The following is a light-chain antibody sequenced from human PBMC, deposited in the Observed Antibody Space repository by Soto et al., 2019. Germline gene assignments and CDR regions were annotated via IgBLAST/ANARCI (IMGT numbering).Light chain of an antibody. CDR2: LNNDGSH. CDR1: SGHSNYA. Sequence: QSVLTQSPSASASLGASVKLTCTLSSGHSNYAIAWHQQQPEKGPRYLMKLNNDGSHSKGDGIPDRFSGSSSGAERYLTISGLQSEDERDYYCQTWDTGISVVFGGGTKVTVL. CDR3: QTWDTGISVV. V-gene: IGLV4-69*01. J-gene: IGLJ2*01.